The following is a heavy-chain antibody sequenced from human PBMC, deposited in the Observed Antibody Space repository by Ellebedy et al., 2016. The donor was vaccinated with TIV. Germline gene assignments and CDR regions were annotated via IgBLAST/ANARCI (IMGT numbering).Heavy chain of an antibody. CDR2: IHSDGRTT. Sequence: GESLKISXAASGFSFSSYSMHWVRQAPGKGLVWVSRIHSDGRTTSYADSVRGRFTMSRDNAKNLLFLQMNSLRVDDTAVYYCARDEGWLRLEDWGQGTPVTVSS. V-gene: IGHV3-74*01. D-gene: IGHD5-12*01. J-gene: IGHJ4*02. CDR1: GFSFSSYS. CDR3: ARDEGWLRLED.